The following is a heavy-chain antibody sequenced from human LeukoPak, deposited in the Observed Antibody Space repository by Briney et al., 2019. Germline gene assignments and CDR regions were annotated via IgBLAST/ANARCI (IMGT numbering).Heavy chain of an antibody. CDR2: ISWNSGSI. CDR1: GFTFDDYA. CDR3: ANGGPYYDILTGYQH. Sequence: GGSLRLSCAASGFTFDDYAMHWVRQAPGKGLEWVSGISWNSGSIGYADSVKGRFTISRDNAKNSLYLQMNSLRAEDTALYYCANGGPYYDILTGYQHWGQGTLVTVSS. D-gene: IGHD3-9*01. J-gene: IGHJ1*01. V-gene: IGHV3-9*01.